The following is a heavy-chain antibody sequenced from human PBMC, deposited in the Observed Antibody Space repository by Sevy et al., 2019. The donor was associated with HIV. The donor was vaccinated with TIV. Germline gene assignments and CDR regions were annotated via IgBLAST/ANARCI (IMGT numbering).Heavy chain of an antibody. CDR3: ARDPQAAAGTSHFDY. J-gene: IGHJ4*02. Sequence: GGSLRLSCAASGFTFSSYAVHWVRQAPGKGLEWVAVISYDGSNKYYADSVKGRFTISRDNSKNTLYLQMNSLRAEDTAVYYCARDPQAAAGTSHFDYWGQGTLVTVSS. V-gene: IGHV3-30-3*01. CDR2: ISYDGSNK. CDR1: GFTFSSYA. D-gene: IGHD6-13*01.